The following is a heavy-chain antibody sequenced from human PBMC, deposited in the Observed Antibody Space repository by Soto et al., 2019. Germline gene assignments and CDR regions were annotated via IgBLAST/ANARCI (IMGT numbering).Heavy chain of an antibody. V-gene: IGHV1-69*01. Sequence: QVQLVQSGAEVKKPGSSVKVSCKASGGTFSSYAISWVRQAPGQGIEWMGGIIPIFGTANYAQKFQGRVTITADESTSTAYMELSSLRSEDTAVYYCARDDYGDFFPRYNWFDPWGHGTLVTVSS. CDR1: GGTFSSYA. CDR3: ARDDYGDFFPRYNWFDP. CDR2: IIPIFGTA. J-gene: IGHJ5*02. D-gene: IGHD4-17*01.